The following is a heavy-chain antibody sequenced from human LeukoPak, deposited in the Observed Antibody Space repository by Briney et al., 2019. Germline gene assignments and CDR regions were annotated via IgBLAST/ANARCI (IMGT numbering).Heavy chain of an antibody. CDR2: ISAYNGNT. CDR1: GYTFTSYG. V-gene: IGHV1-18*01. D-gene: IGHD3-22*01. J-gene: IGHJ4*02. Sequence: ASVKVSCKASGYTFTSYGISWVRQAPGRGLEWMGWISAYNGNTNYAQKLQGRVTMTTDTSTSTAYMELRSLRSDDTAVYYCARDRLSYADYYDSSGYRDYWGQGTLVTVSS. CDR3: ARDRLSYADYYDSSGYRDY.